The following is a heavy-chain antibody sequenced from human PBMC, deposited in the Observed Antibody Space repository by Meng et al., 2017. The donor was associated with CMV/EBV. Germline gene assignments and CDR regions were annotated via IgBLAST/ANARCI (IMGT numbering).Heavy chain of an antibody. D-gene: IGHD4-11*01. V-gene: IGHV3-7*01. J-gene: IGHJ4*02. CDR3: ARWNWVTTGFDY. CDR2: IKQDGSEK. Sequence: GESLKISCAASGFTFSSYWMSWVRQAPGKGLEWVANIKQDGSEKYYVDSVKGRFTISRDNAKNSLYLQMNSLRAEDTAVHYCARWNWVTTGFDYWGQGTLVTVSS. CDR1: GFTFSSYW.